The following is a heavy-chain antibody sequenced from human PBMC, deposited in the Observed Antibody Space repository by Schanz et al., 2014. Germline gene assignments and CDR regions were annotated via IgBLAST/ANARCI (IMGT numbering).Heavy chain of an antibody. J-gene: IGHJ4*02. CDR3: ARDPGGTKTHGL. CDR1: GFSFSDYG. CDR2: IRYDASNE. D-gene: IGHD2-15*01. Sequence: QVQLVESGGSVVQPGRSLRLSCAGSGFSFSDYGMHWVRQAPGKGLEWVAFIRYDASNEYYADSVKGRFTISRDNSKNTLYLQMNSLRPDDTAVYYCARDPGGTKTHGLWGQGTLVIVSS. V-gene: IGHV3-30*02.